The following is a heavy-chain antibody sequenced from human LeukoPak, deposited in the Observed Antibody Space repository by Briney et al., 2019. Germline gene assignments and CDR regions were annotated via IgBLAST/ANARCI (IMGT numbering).Heavy chain of an antibody. CDR2: ISYDGSNK. Sequence: GMSLRLSCAASGFTFSSYAMLWVPQAPGKGREGVAVISYDGSNKYYADSVKGRFTISRDNSKNTLYQQMNSLRAEVTAVYYCAREGDYGDYYFDYWGQGTLVTVSS. V-gene: IGHV3-30-3*01. CDR3: AREGDYGDYYFDY. D-gene: IGHD4-17*01. J-gene: IGHJ4*02. CDR1: GFTFSSYA.